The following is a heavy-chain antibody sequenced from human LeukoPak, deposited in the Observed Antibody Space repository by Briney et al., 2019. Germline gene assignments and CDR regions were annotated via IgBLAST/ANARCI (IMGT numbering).Heavy chain of an antibody. D-gene: IGHD6-25*01. Sequence: GGSLRLSCAASGFTFSSYGMHWVRQAPRKRLERVAFIRYDGSNKYYADSVKGRFTISRDNSKNTLYLQMNSLRAEDTAVYYCAKSPAALYYFDYWGQGTLVTVSS. J-gene: IGHJ4*02. V-gene: IGHV3-30*02. CDR2: IRYDGSNK. CDR3: AKSPAALYYFDY. CDR1: GFTFSSYG.